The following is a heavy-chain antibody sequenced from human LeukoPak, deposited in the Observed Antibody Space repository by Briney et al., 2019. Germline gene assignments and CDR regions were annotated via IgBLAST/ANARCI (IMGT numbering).Heavy chain of an antibody. D-gene: IGHD6-6*01. CDR3: ARGPSIAARYDAFDI. CDR1: GFTFSSYE. Sequence: PGGSLRLSCAASGFTFSSYEMNWVRQAPGKGLEWVSYISSSGSKKYYADSVKGRFTISRDNAKNSLYLQVISLRAEDTAVYYCARGPSIAARYDAFDIWGQGTMVTVSS. V-gene: IGHV3-48*03. CDR2: ISSSGSKK. J-gene: IGHJ3*02.